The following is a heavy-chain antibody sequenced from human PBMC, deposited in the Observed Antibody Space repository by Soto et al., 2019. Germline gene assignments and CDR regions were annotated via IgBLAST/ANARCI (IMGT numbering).Heavy chain of an antibody. V-gene: IGHV3-11*01. CDR3: ARDFTMSVAGIGDNWFDP. J-gene: IGHJ5*02. CDR1: GFTFSDYY. Sequence: PGGSLRLSXAASGFTFSDYYMSWIRQAPGKGLEWVSYISSSGSTIYYADSVKGRFTISRDNAKNSLYLQMNSLRAEDTAVYYCARDFTMSVAGIGDNWFDPWGQGTLVTVSS. CDR2: ISSSGSTI. D-gene: IGHD6-19*01.